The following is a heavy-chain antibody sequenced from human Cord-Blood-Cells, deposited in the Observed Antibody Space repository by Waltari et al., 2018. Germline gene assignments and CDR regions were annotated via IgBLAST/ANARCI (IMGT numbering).Heavy chain of an antibody. J-gene: IGHJ3*02. Sequence: QVQLVQSGAEVKKPGASVKVSCKASGYTFTGYYMNWVRQAPGQGLEWMGWINPNSGGTNYAQKFQGRVTMTRDTSISTAYMELSRLRSDDTAVYYCARVDPPTTGDDAFDIWGQGTMVTVSS. CDR3: ARVDPPTTGDDAFDI. CDR1: GYTFTGYY. D-gene: IGHD7-27*01. CDR2: INPNSGGT. V-gene: IGHV1-2*02.